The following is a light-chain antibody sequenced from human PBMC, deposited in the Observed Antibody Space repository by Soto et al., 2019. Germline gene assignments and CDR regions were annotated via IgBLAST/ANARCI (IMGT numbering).Light chain of an antibody. J-gene: IGLJ2*01. CDR2: EVT. V-gene: IGLV2-14*01. Sequence: QSALTQPASVSGSPGQSITISCTGTSSDIGGYNYVSWYQQHPSKAPKLMIYEVTNRPSGVSDRFSGSKTDNTAYLTISGLQAEDEGDYYCSSYTRDSTVIFGGGTKVTVL. CDR1: SSDIGGYNY. CDR3: SSYTRDSTVI.